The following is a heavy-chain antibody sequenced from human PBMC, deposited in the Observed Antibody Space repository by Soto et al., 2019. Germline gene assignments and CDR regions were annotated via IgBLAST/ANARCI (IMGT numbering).Heavy chain of an antibody. CDR2: ISYDGSNQ. V-gene: IGHV3-30*18. Sequence: VKLVESGGGVVQHGGSLRLSCAASGFTFNIYGMHWVRQAPDKGLEWVALISYDGSNQYYADSVKGRFTISRDNSKNTLFLQMNSLRADDTAVYYCAKDQASGQGSFDSWGQGTLVTVSS. CDR1: GFTFNIYG. J-gene: IGHJ4*02. CDR3: AKDQASGQGSFDS.